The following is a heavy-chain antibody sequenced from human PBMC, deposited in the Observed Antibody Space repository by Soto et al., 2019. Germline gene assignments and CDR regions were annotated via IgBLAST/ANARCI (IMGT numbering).Heavy chain of an antibody. V-gene: IGHV5-51*01. D-gene: IGHD1-26*01. J-gene: IGHJ6*02. CDR2: TYPGDSDT. Sequence: PXESLKTSFKAFGYSFTRYWLGWVRQMPGKGLEWMGITYPGDSDTRYSPSFQGQVTISADKSISTAYLQWSSLKASDTAMYYCAAYSGSFYYGMDVWGQGTTVTVSS. CDR3: AAYSGSFYYGMDV. CDR1: GYSFTRYW.